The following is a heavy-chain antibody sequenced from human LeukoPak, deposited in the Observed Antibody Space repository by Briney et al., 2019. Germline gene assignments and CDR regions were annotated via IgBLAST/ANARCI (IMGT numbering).Heavy chain of an antibody. V-gene: IGHV3-23*01. J-gene: IGHJ4*02. CDR2: ISGSGGST. CDR3: AACAGECSSSSPLDY. Sequence: GGSLRLSCAASGFTFSSYGMSWVRQAPGKGLEWVSGISGSGGSTYYADSVKGWFTISRDNSKNMLSVQMNSLRAEDTAVYYCAACAGECSSSSPLDYWGQGTLVTVSS. D-gene: IGHD6-6*01. CDR1: GFTFSSYG.